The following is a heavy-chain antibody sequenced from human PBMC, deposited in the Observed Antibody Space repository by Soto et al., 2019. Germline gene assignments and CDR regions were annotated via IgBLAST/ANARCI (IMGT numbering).Heavy chain of an antibody. J-gene: IGHJ4*02. CDR1: GGSISSYY. Sequence: SETLSLTCTVSGGSISSYYWSWIRQPPGKGLEWIGYIYYSGSTNYNPSLKSRVTISVDTSKNQFSLKLSSVTAADTAVYYCARVDADYELYWGQGTLVTVSS. D-gene: IGHD4-17*01. CDR2: IYYSGST. V-gene: IGHV4-59*12. CDR3: ARVDADYELY.